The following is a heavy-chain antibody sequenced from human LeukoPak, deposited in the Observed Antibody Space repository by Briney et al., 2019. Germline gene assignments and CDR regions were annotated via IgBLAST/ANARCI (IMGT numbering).Heavy chain of an antibody. D-gene: IGHD3-22*01. V-gene: IGHV4-59*01. J-gene: IGHJ4*02. CDR3: ARGCYDSSGYYYFDY. CDR2: SYYSGST. Sequence: SETLSLTCTVSGGSISSYYWSWIRQPPGKGLEWIAYSYYSGSTNYNPSLKSRVTISVDTSKNQFSLKLSSVTAADTAVYYCARGCYDSSGYYYFDYWGQGTLVTVSS. CDR1: GGSISSYY.